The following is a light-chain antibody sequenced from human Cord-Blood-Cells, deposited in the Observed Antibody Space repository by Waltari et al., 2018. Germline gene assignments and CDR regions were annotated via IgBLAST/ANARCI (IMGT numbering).Light chain of an antibody. Sequence: DIEMTQSPSSLSASGGDRVTITCRASQSISSYLNWYQQKPGKAPKLLIYAASSLQSRPPSRFSGSGSGTDFTLTISSLQPEDFATYYCQQSYSTPYTFGQGTKLEIK. V-gene: IGKV1-39*01. CDR3: QQSYSTPYT. CDR2: AAS. J-gene: IGKJ2*01. CDR1: QSISSY.